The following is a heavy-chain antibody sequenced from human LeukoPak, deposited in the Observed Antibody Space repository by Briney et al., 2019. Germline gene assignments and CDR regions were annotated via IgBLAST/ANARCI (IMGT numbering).Heavy chain of an antibody. Sequence: GGSLRLSCAASRFTFSSYGMHWVRQAPGKGLEWVSAISGSGGSTYYADSVKGRFTISRDNSKNTLYLQMNSLRAEDTAVYYCAKDRSQWLVPADAFDIWGQGTMVTVSS. J-gene: IGHJ3*02. CDR3: AKDRSQWLVPADAFDI. CDR1: RFTFSSYG. D-gene: IGHD6-19*01. CDR2: ISGSGGST. V-gene: IGHV3-23*01.